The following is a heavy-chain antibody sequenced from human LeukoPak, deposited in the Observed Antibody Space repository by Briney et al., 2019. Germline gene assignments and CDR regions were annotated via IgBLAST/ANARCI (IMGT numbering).Heavy chain of an antibody. D-gene: IGHD1-26*01. CDR1: GGSFSGYY. CDR3: AYVGQIDAFDI. CDR2: INHSGST. Sequence: KTSETLSLTCAVYGGSFSGYYWSWIRQPPGKGLEWIGEINHSGSTNYNPSLKSRVTISVDTSKNQFSLKLSSVTAADTAVYYCAYVGQIDAFDIWGQGTMVTVSS. J-gene: IGHJ3*02. V-gene: IGHV4-34*01.